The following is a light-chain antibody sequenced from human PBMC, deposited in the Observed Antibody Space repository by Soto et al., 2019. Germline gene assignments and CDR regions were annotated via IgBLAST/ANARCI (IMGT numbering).Light chain of an antibody. Sequence: QSVLTQPPSVSGAPGQRVTISCTGSSSNIGAGYDVHWYQQLPGTAPKLLIYANINRPAGVPDRFSGSKSGTSASLAITGLQDEDEADYYCQSYDSSPSGYVFGTGTKLTVL. J-gene: IGLJ1*01. V-gene: IGLV1-40*01. CDR3: QSYDSSPSGYV. CDR1: SSNIGAGYD. CDR2: ANI.